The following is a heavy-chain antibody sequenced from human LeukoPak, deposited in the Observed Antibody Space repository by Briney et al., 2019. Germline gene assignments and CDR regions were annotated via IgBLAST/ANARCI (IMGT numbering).Heavy chain of an antibody. D-gene: IGHD2-8*01. CDR3: ARDRLGYCTNGVCRKGLSY. CDR2: ISYDGSKK. Sequence: GGSLRLSCAASGFTFSSYGMHWVRQAPGKGLEWVAVISYDGSKKYHADSVKGRFTISRDNSKNTLYLQMNSLRAEDTAVYYCARDRLGYCTNGVCRKGLSYWGQGTLVTVSS. CDR1: GFTFSSYG. V-gene: IGHV3-30*03. J-gene: IGHJ4*02.